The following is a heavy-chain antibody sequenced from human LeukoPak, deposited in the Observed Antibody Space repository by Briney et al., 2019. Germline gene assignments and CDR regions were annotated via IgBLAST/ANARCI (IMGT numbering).Heavy chain of an antibody. V-gene: IGHV4-39*07. CDR3: ARRYYDFWSGYPYYYYYYYMDV. J-gene: IGHJ6*03. D-gene: IGHD3-3*01. Sequence: SETLSLTCNVSGGSISSRSFYWGWIRQPPGKGLEWIGSMEYSGTTHYNPSLKSRVTISVDTSKNQFSLKLSSVTAADTAVYYCARRYYDFWSGYPYYYYYYYMDVWGKGATVTVSS. CDR2: MEYSGTT. CDR1: GGSISSRSFY.